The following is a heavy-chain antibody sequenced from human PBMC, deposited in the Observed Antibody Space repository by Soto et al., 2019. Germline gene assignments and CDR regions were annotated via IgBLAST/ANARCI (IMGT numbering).Heavy chain of an antibody. V-gene: IGHV4-31*03. J-gene: IGHJ4*02. CDR1: GGSISRGAYF. CDR3: ARGGPVSVSPAWQLLGYFDY. D-gene: IGHD2-15*01. CDR2: IPYTGAT. Sequence: SETLSLTCSVSGGSISRGAYFWTWIRQFPGKGLEWIAYIPYTGATYYNPSLKSRVTILADTSKNQFSLKLNSVTSADTAVYYCARGGPVSVSPAWQLLGYFDYWGQRTLVTVSS.